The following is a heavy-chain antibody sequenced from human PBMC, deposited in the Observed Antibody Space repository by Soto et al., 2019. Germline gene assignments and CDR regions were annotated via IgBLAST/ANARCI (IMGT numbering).Heavy chain of an antibody. CDR2: INHSGRT. Sequence: QVQLQQWGAGLLKPSETLSLTCAVYGGSFSGYYWSWIRQPPGKGLEWIGEINHSGRTNYNPSLKSRVTISVDTSKNQISLKLTSVTAADTAVYYCARVLYDLVWGDTHLDYWAQGTLVTVSS. D-gene: IGHD3-16*01. V-gene: IGHV4-34*01. CDR1: GGSFSGYY. CDR3: ARVLYDLVWGDTHLDY. J-gene: IGHJ4*02.